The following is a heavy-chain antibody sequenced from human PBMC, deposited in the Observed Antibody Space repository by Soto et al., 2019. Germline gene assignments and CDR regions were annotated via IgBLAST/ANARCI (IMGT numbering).Heavy chain of an antibody. CDR1: GFTVSSNY. V-gene: IGHV3-53*05. D-gene: IGHD1-1*01. CDR3: AGALENPYFYYGLNV. Sequence: QTGGSLRLSCAASGFTVSSNYMSWVRQAPGKGLEWVSVIYSGGSTYYADSVKGRFTISRDNSKNTLYLQMNSLRVEDTATYYCAGALENPYFYYGLNVWGQGTTVTVSS. CDR2: IYSGGST. J-gene: IGHJ6*02.